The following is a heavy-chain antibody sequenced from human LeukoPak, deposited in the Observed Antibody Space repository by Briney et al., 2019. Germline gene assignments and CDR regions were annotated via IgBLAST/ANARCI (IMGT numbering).Heavy chain of an antibody. CDR3: AKDFYSSVWGENDAFDI. CDR2: IWYDGSNK. D-gene: IGHD6-19*01. V-gene: IGHV3-33*06. CDR1: GFTFSSYG. Sequence: PGRSLRLSCAASGFTFSSYGMHWVRQAPGKGLEWVAVIWYDGSNKYYADPVKGRFTISRDNSKNTLYLQMNSLRAEDTAVYYCAKDFYSSVWGENDAFDIWGQGTMVTVSS. J-gene: IGHJ3*02.